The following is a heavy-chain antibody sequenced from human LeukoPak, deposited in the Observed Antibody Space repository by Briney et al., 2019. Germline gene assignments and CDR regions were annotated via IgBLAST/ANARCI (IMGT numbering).Heavy chain of an antibody. CDR1: GGSISSSSYY. Sequence: SETLSLTCTVSGGSISSSSYYWGWIRQPPGKGLEWIGSIYYSGSTYYNPSLKSRVTISVDTSKNQFSLKLSSVTAADTAVYYCARRFWSGYSPPPYCYYYMDVWGKGTTVTVSS. D-gene: IGHD3-3*01. J-gene: IGHJ6*03. V-gene: IGHV4-39*01. CDR2: IYYSGST. CDR3: ARRFWSGYSPPPYCYYYMDV.